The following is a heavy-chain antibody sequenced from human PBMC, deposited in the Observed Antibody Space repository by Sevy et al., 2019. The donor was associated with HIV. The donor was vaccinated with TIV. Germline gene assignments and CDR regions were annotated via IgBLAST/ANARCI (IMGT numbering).Heavy chain of an antibody. Sequence: ASVKVSCKASGGTFSNYALSWVRQAPGQGLEWMGGIIPIFGTTNFAQTFQGRVTITADESRSTAYMGLSSLKSADTAVYYCARTPLLSIPGTTDVYFDNWGQGTLVTVSS. CDR1: GGTFSNYA. J-gene: IGHJ4*02. CDR3: ARTPLLSIPGTTDVYFDN. D-gene: IGHD4-4*01. V-gene: IGHV1-69*13. CDR2: IIPIFGTT.